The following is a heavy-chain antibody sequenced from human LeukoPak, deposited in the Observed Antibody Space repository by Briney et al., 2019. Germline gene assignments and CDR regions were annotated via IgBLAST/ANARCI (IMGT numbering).Heavy chain of an antibody. J-gene: IGHJ3*02. CDR2: IKQDGSEK. Sequence: PGGSLRLSCAASGFTFSAYWMSWIRQAPGKGLEWVANIKQDGSEKDYVGSVKGRFTISRDNAKNSVYLQMNSVRAEDTAVYYCAREGRGGFDIRGQGTMVTVSS. V-gene: IGHV3-7*01. CDR1: GFTFSAYW. D-gene: IGHD6-25*01. CDR3: AREGRGGFDI.